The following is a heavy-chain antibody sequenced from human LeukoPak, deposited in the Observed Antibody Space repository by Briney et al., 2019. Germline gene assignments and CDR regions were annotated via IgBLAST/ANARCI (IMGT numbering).Heavy chain of an antibody. CDR3: ARAGYCSAAGCRLWAY. J-gene: IGHJ4*02. CDR1: GYTFTSYY. V-gene: IGHV7-4-1*02. CDR2: INTNTGNP. D-gene: IGHD2-15*01. Sequence: ASVKVSCKASGYTFTSYYIHWVRQAPGQGLEWMGWINTNTGNPTYAQGFTGRYVFSLDTSVSTAYLQISSLKPEDTAVYYCARAGYCSAAGCRLWAYWGQGTLVTVSS.